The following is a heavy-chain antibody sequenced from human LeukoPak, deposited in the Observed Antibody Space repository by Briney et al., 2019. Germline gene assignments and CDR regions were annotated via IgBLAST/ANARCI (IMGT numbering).Heavy chain of an antibody. CDR1: GGSFSGYY. V-gene: IGHV4-34*01. CDR3: AGESFIKRWLQSNDAFDI. CDR2: INHSGST. D-gene: IGHD5-24*01. J-gene: IGHJ3*02. Sequence: SETLSLTCAVYGGSFSGYYWSWIRQPPGKGLEWIGEINHSGSTNYNPSLKSRVTISVDTSKNQFSLKLSSVTAADTAVYYCAGESFIKRWLQSNDAFDIWGQGTMVTVSS.